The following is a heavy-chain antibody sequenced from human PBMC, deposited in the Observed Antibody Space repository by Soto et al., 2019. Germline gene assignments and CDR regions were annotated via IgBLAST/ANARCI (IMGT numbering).Heavy chain of an antibody. J-gene: IGHJ6*02. CDR1: GFTFSGHA. Sequence: QVQVVESGGGVVQPGRSLRLSCTASGFTFSGHAMHWVRQPPGKGLEWVAQIWYDGSNKYYADSVKGRFTISRDNSKNTLYVQMDSLRVEDTAVYDCARDGQSLAPYALDVWGQGTSVTVSS. CDR3: ARDGQSLAPYALDV. D-gene: IGHD6-19*01. CDR2: IWYDGSNK. V-gene: IGHV3-33*01.